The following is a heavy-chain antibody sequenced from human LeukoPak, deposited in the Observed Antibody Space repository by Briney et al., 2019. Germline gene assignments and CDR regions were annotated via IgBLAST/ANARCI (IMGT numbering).Heavy chain of an antibody. D-gene: IGHD3-3*01. Sequence: ASVKVSCKPSGYTFSDYYIHWVQQAPGKGLEWMGRVDPEDGETIYAEKFQGRVTITADTSTDTAYMELSSLRSEDRAVYYCTTGSSTGEWLPLYYMDVWGKGTTVTVSS. J-gene: IGHJ6*03. CDR1: GYTFSDYY. CDR2: VDPEDGET. V-gene: IGHV1-69-2*01. CDR3: TTGSSTGEWLPLYYMDV.